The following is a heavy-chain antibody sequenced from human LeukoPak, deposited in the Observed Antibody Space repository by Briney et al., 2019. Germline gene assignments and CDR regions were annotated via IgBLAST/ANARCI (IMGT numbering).Heavy chain of an antibody. J-gene: IGHJ3*02. V-gene: IGHV3-64*01. CDR1: GFAFRKYS. CDR3: AREDRDRDAFDI. CDR2: ISRDGGTA. Sequence: PGGSLRLSCAASGFAFRKYSIHWVRQAPGKGLEYVSGISRDGGTADYANSVKGRFTISRDNSKSTLYLQMGSLRAEDMAVYYCAREDRDRDAFDIWGQGTMVTVSS. D-gene: IGHD5-24*01.